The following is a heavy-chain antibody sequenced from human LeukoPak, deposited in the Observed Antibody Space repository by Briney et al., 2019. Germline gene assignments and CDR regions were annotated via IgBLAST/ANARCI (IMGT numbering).Heavy chain of an antibody. CDR1: GFTFTTYW. V-gene: IGHV3-74*01. J-gene: IGHJ6*02. CDR3: ARDAVDTTNAV. Sequence: GGSLRLSCAASGFTFTTYWMHWVRQAPGKGLVWVSHINSDGSITSYADSVKGRFTISRDNAKNTLYLQMNSLRAEDTAVYYCARDAVDTTNAVWGQGTTVTVSS. D-gene: IGHD5-18*01. CDR2: INSDGSIT.